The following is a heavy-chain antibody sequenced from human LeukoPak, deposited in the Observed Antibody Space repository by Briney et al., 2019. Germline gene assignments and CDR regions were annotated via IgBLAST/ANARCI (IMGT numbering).Heavy chain of an antibody. CDR1: GFTFTTYW. V-gene: IGHV3-74*01. J-gene: IGHJ6*02. CDR3: ARDAVDTTNAV. Sequence: GGSLRLSCAASGFTFTTYWMHWVRQAPGKGLVWVSHINSDGSITSYADSVKGRFTISRDNAKNTLYLQMNSLRAEDTAVYYCARDAVDTTNAVWGQGTTVTVSS. D-gene: IGHD5-18*01. CDR2: INSDGSIT.